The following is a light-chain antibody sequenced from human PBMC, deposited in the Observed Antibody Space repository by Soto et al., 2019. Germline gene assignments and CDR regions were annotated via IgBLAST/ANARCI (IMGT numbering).Light chain of an antibody. CDR2: DNN. Sequence: QSVLTQPPSVSAAPGQKVTIACSGRSYNIGNNYVSWYQQLPGTAPKLLIYDNNKRPSGIPDRFSGSKSGTSATLGITGLPTGDEADYYCGTWDSSLSAVVFGGGTKLTVL. J-gene: IGLJ2*01. V-gene: IGLV1-51*01. CDR1: SYNIGNNY. CDR3: GTWDSSLSAVV.